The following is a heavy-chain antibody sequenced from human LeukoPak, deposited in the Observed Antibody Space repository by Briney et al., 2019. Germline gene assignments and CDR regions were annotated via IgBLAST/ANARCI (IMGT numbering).Heavy chain of an antibody. Sequence: GGSLRLSCAASGFTVSSNYMSWVRQAPGKGLEWVSVIYSDGSTYYADSVKGRFTISRDNAKNTLYLQMNNLRAEDTAIYYCATDSYVSGSYYRLFYWGQGTLVTVSS. V-gene: IGHV3-53*01. CDR1: GFTVSSNY. CDR2: IYSDGST. CDR3: ATDSYVSGSYYRLFY. J-gene: IGHJ4*02. D-gene: IGHD3-10*01.